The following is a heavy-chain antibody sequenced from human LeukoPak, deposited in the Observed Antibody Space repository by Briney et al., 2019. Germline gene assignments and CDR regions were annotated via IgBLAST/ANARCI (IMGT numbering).Heavy chain of an antibody. Sequence: PGGSLRLSCAASGFIFSNYAMYWVRQAPGKGLEWVSGISGSGGSTYYADSGKGRFTISRDNSKNTLYLQMNSLRVEDTALYYCAKGGDYSSSWYRNWFDAWGQGTLVTVSS. V-gene: IGHV3-23*01. J-gene: IGHJ5*02. CDR2: ISGSGGST. D-gene: IGHD6-13*01. CDR1: GFIFSNYA. CDR3: AKGGDYSSSWYRNWFDA.